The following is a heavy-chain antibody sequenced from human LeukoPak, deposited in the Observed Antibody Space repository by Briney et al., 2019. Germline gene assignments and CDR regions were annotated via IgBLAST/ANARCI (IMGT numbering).Heavy chain of an antibody. V-gene: IGHV4-4*07. D-gene: IGHD4-17*01. CDR3: ARGVPMVTTTQGSWFDP. J-gene: IGHJ5*02. CDR1: GGSISSYY. Sequence: SETLSLTCTVSGGSISSYYWSWIRQPAGKGLEWIGRIYTSGSTNYNPSLKSRVTMSVDTSKNQFSLKLSSVTAADTAVYYCARGVPMVTTTQGSWFDPWGQGTLVTVSS. CDR2: IYTSGST.